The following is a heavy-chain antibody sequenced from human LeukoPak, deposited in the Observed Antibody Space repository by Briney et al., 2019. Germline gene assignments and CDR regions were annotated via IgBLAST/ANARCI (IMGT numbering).Heavy chain of an antibody. CDR2: IYYSGST. CDR3: AREPKPGLIDY. Sequence: PSETLSLTCTVSGGSISSSSYYWGWIRQPPGKGLEWIGSIYYSGSTFYNPSLKSRVTISVDTSKNQFSLKLSSVTAADTAVYYCAREPKPGLIDYWGQGTLVTVSS. D-gene: IGHD3-16*01. J-gene: IGHJ4*02. V-gene: IGHV4-39*07. CDR1: GGSISSSSYY.